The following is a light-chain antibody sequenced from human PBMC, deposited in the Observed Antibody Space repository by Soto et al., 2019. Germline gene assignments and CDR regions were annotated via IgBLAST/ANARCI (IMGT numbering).Light chain of an antibody. J-gene: IGKJ1*01. CDR1: QSVSSSY. CDR2: GAS. V-gene: IGKV3-20*01. Sequence: ENVLTQSPGTLSLSPGERATLSCRASQSVSSSYLTWYQQKPGQAPRLLIYGASSRATGIPDRFSGSGSGTDFTLTISRLEPEDFAEYYCQQFGSSPWTFGQGTKVEIK. CDR3: QQFGSSPWT.